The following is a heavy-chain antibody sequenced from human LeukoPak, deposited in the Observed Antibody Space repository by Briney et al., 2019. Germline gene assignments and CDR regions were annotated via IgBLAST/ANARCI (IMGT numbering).Heavy chain of an antibody. CDR1: GGSISSGGYY. J-gene: IGHJ4*02. V-gene: IGHV4-31*03. CDR2: IYYSGST. D-gene: IGHD5-24*01. CDR3: ARVHVVDDGYNFDY. Sequence: SETLSLTCTVSGGSISSGGYYWSWIRQHPGKGLEWIGYIYYSGSTYYNPSLKSRVTISVDTSKNQFSLKLSSVTAADTAVYYCARVHVVDDGYNFDYWGQGTLVTVSS.